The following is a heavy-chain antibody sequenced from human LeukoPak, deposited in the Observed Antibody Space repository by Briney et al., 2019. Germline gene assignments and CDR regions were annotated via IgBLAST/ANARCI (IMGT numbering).Heavy chain of an antibody. CDR2: IYWNDDK. Sequence: SGPTLLKPTQTLTLTCTFSGFSLSTSGVGVGWIRQPPGKALEWLALIYWNDDKRYSPTLKSRLAITKDTSKNQVVLTMTNMDPVDTATYYCARLTTVTESHYWGQGTLVTVSS. CDR1: GFSLSTSGVG. CDR3: ARLTTVTESHY. V-gene: IGHV2-5*01. D-gene: IGHD4-17*01. J-gene: IGHJ4*02.